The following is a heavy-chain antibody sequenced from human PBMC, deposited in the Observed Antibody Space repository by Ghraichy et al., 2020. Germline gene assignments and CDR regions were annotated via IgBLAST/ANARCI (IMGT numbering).Heavy chain of an antibody. CDR2: INHSGST. V-gene: IGHV4-34*01. J-gene: IGHJ6*03. D-gene: IGHD3-10*01. CDR3: ARVRVQGVSWSLGSYTHMDV. CDR1: GGSFSGYY. Sequence: SETLSLTCAVYGGSFSGYYWSWIRQPPGKGLEWIGEINHSGSTNYNPSLKSRVTISVDTSKNQFSLKLSSVTAADTAVYYCARVRVQGVSWSLGSYTHMDVWGKGTTVTVSS.